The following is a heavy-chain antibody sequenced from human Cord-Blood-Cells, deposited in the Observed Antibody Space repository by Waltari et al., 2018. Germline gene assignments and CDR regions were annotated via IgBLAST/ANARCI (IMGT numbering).Heavy chain of an antibody. CDR3: AREVVATIDY. J-gene: IGHJ4*02. Sequence: QVQLQQWGAGLLKPSETLSLTCAVSGGSFSGYYWSWIRQPPGKGMEWIGEINHRGSTNYNPSLKGRVTISVDTSKNQFSLKLSSVTAADTAVYYCAREVVATIDYWGQGTLVTVSS. V-gene: IGHV4-34*01. CDR1: GGSFSGYY. D-gene: IGHD5-12*01. CDR2: INHRGST.